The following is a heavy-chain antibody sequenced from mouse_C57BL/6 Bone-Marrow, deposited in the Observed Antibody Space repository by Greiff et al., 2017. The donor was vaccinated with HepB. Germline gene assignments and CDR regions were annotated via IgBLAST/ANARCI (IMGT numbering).Heavy chain of an antibody. Sequence: EVKLVESGGDLVKPGGSLKLSCAASGFTFSSYGMSWVRQTPDKRLEWVATISSGGSYTYYPDSVKGRFTISRDNAKNTLYLQMSSLKSEDTAMYYCATGTVFAYWGQGTLVTVSA. V-gene: IGHV5-6*01. J-gene: IGHJ3*01. D-gene: IGHD4-1*01. CDR1: GFTFSSYG. CDR3: ATGTVFAY. CDR2: ISSGGSYT.